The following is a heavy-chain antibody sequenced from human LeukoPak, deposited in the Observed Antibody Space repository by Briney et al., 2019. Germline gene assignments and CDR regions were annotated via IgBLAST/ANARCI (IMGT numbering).Heavy chain of an antibody. J-gene: IGHJ4*02. Sequence: SETLSLTCTVSGGSISSYYWSWIRQPAGKGLEWIGRIYTSGSTNYNPSLKSRVTMSVDTSKNQFSLKLSSVTAADTAVYYCARDGGSGSYYNVIDYWGQGTLVTVSS. V-gene: IGHV4-4*07. CDR2: IYTSGST. CDR3: ARDGGSGSYYNVIDY. D-gene: IGHD3-10*01. CDR1: GGSISSYY.